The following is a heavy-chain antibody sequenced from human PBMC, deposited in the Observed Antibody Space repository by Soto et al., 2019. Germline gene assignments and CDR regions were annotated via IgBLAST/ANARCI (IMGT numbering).Heavy chain of an antibody. D-gene: IGHD3-22*01. CDR3: AREVNSGYFHSWFDP. CDR1: GFPFNTST. J-gene: IGHJ5*02. Sequence: GGSLRLSCAASGFPFNTSTMNWVRQVPGKGLEWVSSISSGSTYIYYADSAKGRFTISRDNAKNSLYLQMNSLRAEDTAVYYCAREVNSGYFHSWFDPWGQGTQVTVSS. V-gene: IGHV3-21*01. CDR2: ISSGSTYI.